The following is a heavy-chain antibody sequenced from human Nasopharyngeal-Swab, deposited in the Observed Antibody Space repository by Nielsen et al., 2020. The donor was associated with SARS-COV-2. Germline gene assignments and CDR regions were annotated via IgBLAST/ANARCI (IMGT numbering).Heavy chain of an antibody. J-gene: IGHJ4*02. CDR1: GYTFTSYF. CDR3: ARDYGDYFDY. Sequence: ASVKVSCKASGYTFTSYFMHWVRQAPGQGLEWMGIINPSGGSTSYAQKFQGRFTMTSDTSTSTVYMELSSLRSEDTAVYYCARDYGDYFDYWGQGTLVTVSS. V-gene: IGHV1-46*01. D-gene: IGHD4-17*01. CDR2: INPSGGST.